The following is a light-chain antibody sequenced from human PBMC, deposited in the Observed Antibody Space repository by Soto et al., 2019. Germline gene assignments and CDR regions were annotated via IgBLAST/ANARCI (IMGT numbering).Light chain of an antibody. CDR3: QQYSTFSRT. V-gene: IGKV1-5*03. CDR1: QPIKNW. CDR2: KAL. Sequence: DIQMTQSPSTLSASVGDRVTITCRASQPIKNWLAWYQQKPGKAPKLLIYKALTLESGVPSRFSGSESGTEFTLTISGLQPDDFATYYCQQYSTFSRTFGQGTKV. J-gene: IGKJ1*01.